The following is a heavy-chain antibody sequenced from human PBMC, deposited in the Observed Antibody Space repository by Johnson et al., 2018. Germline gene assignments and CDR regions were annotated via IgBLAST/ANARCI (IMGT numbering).Heavy chain of an antibody. D-gene: IGHD2-2*01. V-gene: IGHV4-59*01. CDR1: GDSFSSYY. CDR3: VRDHYCRNRICQYNGMDV. CDR2: VYYGGTT. Sequence: QVQLQESGPGLVKPSETLSLTCTFSGDSFSSYYCSWIRQPPGKGLEWIGYVYYGGTTNDNPPLGSRITMSEDTSKNQLSRSLSSVTAADTAVYYCVRDHYCRNRICQYNGMDVWGQGAMVTVSS. J-gene: IGHJ6*02.